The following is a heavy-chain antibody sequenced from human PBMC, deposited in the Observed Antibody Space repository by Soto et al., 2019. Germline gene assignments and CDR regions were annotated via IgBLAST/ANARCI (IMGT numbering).Heavy chain of an antibody. V-gene: IGHV3-48*01. D-gene: IGHD3-22*01. CDR3: ATPTYYYDISGPPGY. CDR1: GFTFSTYS. Sequence: EVRLVESGGGLVQPGGSLRLSCAASGFTFSTYSMNWVRQAPGKGLEWVSYISSSSSTIFYTDSVKGRFTVSRDNAQNSLNLQMNSLRVEDTAFYYCATPTYYYDISGPPGYWGAGTLVTVAS. CDR2: ISSSSSTI. J-gene: IGHJ4*02.